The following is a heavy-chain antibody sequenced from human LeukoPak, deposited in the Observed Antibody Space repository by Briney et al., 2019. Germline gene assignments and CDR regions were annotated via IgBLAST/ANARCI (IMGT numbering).Heavy chain of an antibody. CDR3: AKGEGWFGELQNYGMDV. V-gene: IGHV3-30*18. CDR1: GFTISTYA. D-gene: IGHD3-10*01. J-gene: IGHJ6*02. Sequence: GGSLRLSCAASGFTISTYAMTWVRQAPGKGLEWVAVISYDGSNKYYADSVKGRFTISRDNSKNTLYLQMNSLRAEDTAVYYCAKGEGWFGELQNYGMDVWGQGTTVTVSS. CDR2: ISYDGSNK.